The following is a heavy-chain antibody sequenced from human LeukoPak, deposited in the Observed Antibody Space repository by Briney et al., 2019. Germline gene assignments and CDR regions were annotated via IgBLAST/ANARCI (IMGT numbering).Heavy chain of an antibody. CDR1: GFTFSSYS. D-gene: IGHD5-24*01. Sequence: GGSLRLSCAASGFTFSSYSMNWVRRAPGKGLEWVSSISSSSSYIKYADSVKGRFTISRDNAKNSLYLQMNSLRAEDTAVYYCAREYKYAVYYYYMDVWGKGTTVTVSS. J-gene: IGHJ6*03. V-gene: IGHV3-21*01. CDR2: ISSSSSYI. CDR3: AREYKYAVYYYYMDV.